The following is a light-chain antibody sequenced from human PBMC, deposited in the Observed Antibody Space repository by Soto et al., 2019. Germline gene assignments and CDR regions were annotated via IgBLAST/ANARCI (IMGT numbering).Light chain of an antibody. CDR3: QQYAGSPRT. CDR1: QTITNNY. Sequence: EIVLTQSPGTLSLSPGERATLSCRASQTITNNYLAWYQQKPDQAPRLLFYGASSRATGIPDRFSGSGSGTDFTLTISRLESEDFAVYYCQQYAGSPRTFGQGPRWIS. J-gene: IGKJ2*01. V-gene: IGKV3-20*01. CDR2: GAS.